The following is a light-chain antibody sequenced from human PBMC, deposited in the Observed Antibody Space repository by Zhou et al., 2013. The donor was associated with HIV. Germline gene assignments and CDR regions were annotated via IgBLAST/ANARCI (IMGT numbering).Light chain of an antibody. V-gene: IGKV1-27*01. CDR2: SAS. CDR3: QKYDTVPRT. CDR1: QSISSY. Sequence: DIQMTQSPSTLSASVGDRVIITCRASQSISSYLNWYQQKPGKAPKLLIYSASTSASWVPSRFSGTGSGTNFTLTIVFLQPEDFATYYCQKYDTVPRTFGQGTRVEI. J-gene: IGKJ1*01.